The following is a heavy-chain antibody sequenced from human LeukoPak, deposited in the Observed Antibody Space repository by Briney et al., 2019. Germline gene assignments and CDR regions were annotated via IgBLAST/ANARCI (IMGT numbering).Heavy chain of an antibody. CDR1: GGSFSGYY. J-gene: IGHJ4*02. D-gene: IGHD3/OR15-3a*01. Sequence: SETLSLTCVVYGGSFSGYYWSWIRQPAGKGLEWIGRIYTSGSTNYNPSLKRRVTMSVDTSKNQFSLKLSSVTAADTAVYYCARQTGSGLFILPGGQGTLVTVSS. V-gene: IGHV4-59*10. CDR2: IYTSGST. CDR3: ARQTGSGLFILP.